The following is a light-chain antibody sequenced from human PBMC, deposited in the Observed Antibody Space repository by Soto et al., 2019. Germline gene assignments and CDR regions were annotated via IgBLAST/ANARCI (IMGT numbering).Light chain of an antibody. CDR1: SGHSSYA. J-gene: IGLJ2*01. CDR2: LNSDGSH. CDR3: QTWGTGIHGNVV. Sequence: QPVLTQSPSASASLGASVKLTCTLSSGHSSYAIAWHQQQPEKGPRYLMKLNSDGSHSKGDGIPDRFSGSSSGAERYLTISSLQSEDEADYYCQTWGTGIHGNVVFGGGTKLTVL. V-gene: IGLV4-69*01.